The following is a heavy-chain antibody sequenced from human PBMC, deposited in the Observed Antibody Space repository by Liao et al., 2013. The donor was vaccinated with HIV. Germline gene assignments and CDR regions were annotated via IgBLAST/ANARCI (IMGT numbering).Heavy chain of an antibody. V-gene: IGHV4-34*02. CDR2: IDYSGSA. Sequence: QVQLQQWGAGLLKPSETLSLTCAVYGGSFSGNHWTWIRQVPGKGLEWIGEIDYSGSANYNPSLKGRVTISVDSSKNQFSLKLTSVTAADTAVYYCAREVWIGSGSLVDYWGQGTLVTVSS. CDR1: GGSFSGNH. D-gene: IGHD3-10*01. CDR3: AREVWIGSGSLVDY. J-gene: IGHJ4*02.